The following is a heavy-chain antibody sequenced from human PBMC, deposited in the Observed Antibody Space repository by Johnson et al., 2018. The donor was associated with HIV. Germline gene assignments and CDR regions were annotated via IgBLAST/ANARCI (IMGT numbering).Heavy chain of an antibody. Sequence: QMLLVESGGGLVQPGGSLRLSCAASGFTFSNFWMSWVRQAPGKGLEWVAVISYDGSNKYYADSVKGRFTISRDNSKNTLYLQMNSLRAEDTAVYYCASRYTVDAFDIWGQGTMVTVSS. CDR2: ISYDGSNK. CDR3: ASRYTVDAFDI. CDR1: GFTFSNFW. J-gene: IGHJ3*02. V-gene: IGHV3-30*03. D-gene: IGHD1-1*01.